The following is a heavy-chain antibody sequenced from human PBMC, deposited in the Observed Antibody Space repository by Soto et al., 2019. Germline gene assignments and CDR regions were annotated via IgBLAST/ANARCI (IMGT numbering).Heavy chain of an antibody. V-gene: IGHV4-59*01. D-gene: IGHD6-6*01. Sequence: SETLSLSCTVSGGSISSYYWSWIRQPPGKGLEWIGYIYYSGSTNYNPSLKSRVTISVDTSKNQFSLKLSSVTAADTAVYYCAREGAARRLDYWGQGTLVTVSS. CDR2: IYYSGST. CDR1: GGSISSYY. CDR3: AREGAARRLDY. J-gene: IGHJ4*02.